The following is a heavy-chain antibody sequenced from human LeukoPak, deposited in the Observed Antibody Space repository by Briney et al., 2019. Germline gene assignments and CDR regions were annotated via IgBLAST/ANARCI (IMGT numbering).Heavy chain of an antibody. CDR3: ARVRRPLSQQLVRSDF. V-gene: IGHV3-21*01. CDR1: RFTFSIYS. Sequence: GGSLRLSCAASRFTFSIYSINWVCQAPGKGLDWVSSINSGSTYIYYADSVKGRFTISRDNAKNSLYLQLNSLRAEDTAVYYCARVRRPLSQQLVRSDFWGQGTLVTVSS. J-gene: IGHJ4*02. D-gene: IGHD6-13*01. CDR2: INSGSTYI.